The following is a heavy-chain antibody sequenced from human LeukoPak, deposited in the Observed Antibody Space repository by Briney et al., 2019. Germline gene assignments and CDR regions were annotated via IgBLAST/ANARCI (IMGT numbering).Heavy chain of an antibody. J-gene: IGHJ4*02. CDR3: ARDLGGQLAPYFDY. V-gene: IGHV4-34*01. D-gene: IGHD6-6*01. CDR2: INHSGST. Sequence: SETLSLTCAVYGGSFSGYYWSWIRQPPGKGLEWIGEINHSGSTNYNPSLKSRVTISVDTSKNQFSLKLSSVTAADTAVYYCARDLGGQLAPYFDYWGQGTLVTVSS. CDR1: GGSFSGYY.